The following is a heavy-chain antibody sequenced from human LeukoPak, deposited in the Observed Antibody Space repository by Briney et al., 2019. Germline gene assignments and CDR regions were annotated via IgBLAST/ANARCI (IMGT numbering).Heavy chain of an antibody. J-gene: IGHJ6*03. CDR3: ARGDYDILTGYNYYYYYYMDV. D-gene: IGHD3-9*01. CDR2: IIPILGIA. CDR1: GGTFSSYA. V-gene: IGHV1-69*04. Sequence: ASVKVSCKASGGTFSSYAISWVRQAPGQGLEWMGRIIPILGIANYAQKFQGRVTITADKSTSTAYMELSSLRSEDTAVYYCARGDYDILTGYNYYYYYYMDVWGKGTTVTVSS.